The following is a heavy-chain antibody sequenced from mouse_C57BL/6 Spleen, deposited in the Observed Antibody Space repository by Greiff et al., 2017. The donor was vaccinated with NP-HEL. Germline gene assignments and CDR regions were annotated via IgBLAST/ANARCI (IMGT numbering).Heavy chain of an antibody. Sequence: EVQRVESGGGLVKPGGSLKLSCAASGFTFSSYAMSWVRQTPEKRLEWVATISDGGSYTYYPDNVKGRFTISRDNAKNNLYLQMSHLKSEDTAMYYCAVVAETYWGQGTLVTVSA. J-gene: IGHJ3*01. CDR1: GFTFSSYA. D-gene: IGHD1-1*01. V-gene: IGHV5-4*01. CDR3: AVVAETY. CDR2: ISDGGSYT.